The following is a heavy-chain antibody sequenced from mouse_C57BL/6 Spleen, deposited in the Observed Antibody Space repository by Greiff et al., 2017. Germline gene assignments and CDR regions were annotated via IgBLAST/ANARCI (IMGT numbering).Heavy chain of an antibody. CDR1: GYTFTDYY. CDR2: INPYNGGT. CDR3: ARYPGDYYAMDY. Sequence: VQLKQSGPVLVKPGASVKMSCKASGYTFTDYYMNWVKQSHGKSLEWIGVINPYNGGTSYNQKFKGKATLTVDKSSSTAYMELNSLTSEDSAVYYCARYPGDYYAMDYWGQGTSGTVSS. J-gene: IGHJ4*01. V-gene: IGHV1-19*01.